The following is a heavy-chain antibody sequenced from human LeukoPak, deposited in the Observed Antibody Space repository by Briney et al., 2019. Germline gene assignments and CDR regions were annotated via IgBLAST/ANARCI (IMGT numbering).Heavy chain of an antibody. V-gene: IGHV4-34*01. Sequence: ASETPSLTCTVSGGSISSYYWSWIRQPPGKGLEWIGEINHSGSTNYNPSLKSRVTISVDTSKNQFSLKLSSVTAADTAVYYCARFVVVVAATGYGMDVWGQGTTVTVSS. J-gene: IGHJ6*02. CDR2: INHSGST. D-gene: IGHD2-15*01. CDR1: GGSISSYY. CDR3: ARFVVVVAATGYGMDV.